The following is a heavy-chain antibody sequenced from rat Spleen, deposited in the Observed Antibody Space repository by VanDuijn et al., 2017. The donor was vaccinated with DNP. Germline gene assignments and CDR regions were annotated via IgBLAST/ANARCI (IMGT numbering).Heavy chain of an antibody. CDR3: VTHPSWFGY. CDR2: ILFDGSRT. CDR1: GFTFSNYD. Sequence: EVQLVESGGGLVQPGRSLTLSCAASGFTFSNYDMAWVRQAPTKGLEWVTAILFDGSRTYYRDSVKGRFTISRDNAKRTQYLQMDSLRSEDTATYYCVTHPSWFGYWGPGTLVTVSS. J-gene: IGHJ3*01. V-gene: IGHV5-7*01.